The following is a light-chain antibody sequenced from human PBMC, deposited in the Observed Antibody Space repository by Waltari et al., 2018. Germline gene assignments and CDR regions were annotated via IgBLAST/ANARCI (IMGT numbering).Light chain of an antibody. Sequence: SELTQDPPVSLALGPTGSITCQGDSLRTSYASWYQQKPGQAPVLVIYGKNNRPSGIPDRFSGSSSGNTASLTITGAQAEDEADYYCNSRDSSGNHWVFGGGTKLTVL. V-gene: IGLV3-19*01. CDR1: SLRTSY. CDR2: GKN. CDR3: NSRDSSGNHWV. J-gene: IGLJ3*02.